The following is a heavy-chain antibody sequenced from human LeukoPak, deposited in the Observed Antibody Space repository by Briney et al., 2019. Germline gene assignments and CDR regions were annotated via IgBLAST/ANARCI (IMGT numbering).Heavy chain of an antibody. Sequence: SETLSLTCTASGGSISSYYWSWIRQPPGKGLEWIGYIYYSGSTNYNPSLKSRVTISVDTSKNQFSLKLSSVTAADTAVYYCARDPRYSSSAHVFDIWGQGTMVTVSS. CDR3: ARDPRYSSSAHVFDI. D-gene: IGHD6-6*01. J-gene: IGHJ3*02. CDR1: GGSISSYY. CDR2: IYYSGST. V-gene: IGHV4-59*12.